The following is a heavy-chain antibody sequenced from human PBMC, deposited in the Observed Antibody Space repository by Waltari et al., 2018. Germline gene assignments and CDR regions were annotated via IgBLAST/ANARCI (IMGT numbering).Heavy chain of an antibody. V-gene: IGHV4-34*01. Sequence: QVQLRQWGAGLLKPSETLSLTCAVYGGSFSGYYWSWIRQPPGKGLEWIGEINHSRSTNSNPSLKSRVTISVDTSKNQFSLKLISVTAADTAVYYCARVFRYYDYVWVSYRSLCYFDYWGQGTLVTVSS. J-gene: IGHJ4*02. CDR1: GGSFSGYY. CDR3: ARVFRYYDYVWVSYRSLCYFDY. CDR2: INHSRST. D-gene: IGHD3-16*02.